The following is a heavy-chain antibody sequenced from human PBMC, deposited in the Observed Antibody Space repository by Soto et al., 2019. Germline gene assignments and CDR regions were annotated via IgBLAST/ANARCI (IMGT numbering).Heavy chain of an antibody. CDR3: ARTDYDIVTYYYSRLNY. CDR2: ISYSGDT. V-gene: IGHV4-39*01. CDR1: GGSISTGNYY. Sequence: SETLSLTCTVSGGSISTGNYYWGWIRQPPGKGLEWIGSISYSGDTYYNPSLKSRVTISLDSSKNPISLNLSSVTAADTAVFYCARTDYDIVTYYYSRLNYWGQGPLITVYS. J-gene: IGHJ4*02. D-gene: IGHD3-9*01.